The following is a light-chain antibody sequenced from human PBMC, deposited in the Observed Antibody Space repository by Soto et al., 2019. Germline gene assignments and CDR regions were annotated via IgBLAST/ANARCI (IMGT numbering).Light chain of an antibody. Sequence: EIVLTQSPGTLSFSPGERATLSCRASQSVSSSYLVWYQQKPGQAPRLLIYDASIRATGIPDRFSGSGSGTDFTLTISRLEPEDFAVYYCQQYGRSPLTFGGGTKVEMK. CDR2: DAS. V-gene: IGKV3-20*01. J-gene: IGKJ4*01. CDR1: QSVSSSY. CDR3: QQYGRSPLT.